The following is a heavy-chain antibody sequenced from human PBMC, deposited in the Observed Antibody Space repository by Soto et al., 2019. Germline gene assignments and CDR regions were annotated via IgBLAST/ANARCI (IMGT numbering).Heavy chain of an antibody. CDR1: GYTFTSYY. D-gene: IGHD3-16*01. CDR2: INPSGGST. Sequence: ASVKVSCKASGYTFTSYYMHWVRQAPGQGLEWMGIINPSGGSTSYAQKFQGRVTMTRDTSTSTVYMELSRLRSEDTAVYYCASTLYDPRINYGMDVWGQGTTVTVSS. V-gene: IGHV1-46*01. CDR3: ASTLYDPRINYGMDV. J-gene: IGHJ6*02.